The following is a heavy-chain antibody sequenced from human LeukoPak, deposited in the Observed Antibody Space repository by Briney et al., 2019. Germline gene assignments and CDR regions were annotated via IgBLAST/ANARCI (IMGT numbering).Heavy chain of an antibody. D-gene: IGHD4-23*01. J-gene: IGHJ4*02. V-gene: IGHV3-23*01. CDR3: AKDYGGNPFDY. Sequence: GGSLRLSCAASGFTFRSYALSWVRQAPGKGLEWVSSIGGSGEHTPYADSVKGRFTISRDNSKDTLYLQMNSLRAEDTAIYYCAKDYGGNPFDYWGQGTLVTVSS. CDR1: GFTFRSYA. CDR2: IGGSGEHT.